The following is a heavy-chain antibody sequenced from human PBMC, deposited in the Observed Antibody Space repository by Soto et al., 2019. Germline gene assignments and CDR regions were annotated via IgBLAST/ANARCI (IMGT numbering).Heavy chain of an antibody. J-gene: IGHJ4*02. D-gene: IGHD6-19*01. Sequence: GGSLRLSCAASGFTFSSYSMNLIRQAPGKGLEWVASISRSNSYIYYADSVKGRFTISRDNAKNSLYLQMNSLRAEDTAVYYCARDGGYSSGWYQFDYWGQGTLVTVSS. CDR2: ISRSNSYI. CDR1: GFTFSSYS. CDR3: ARDGGYSSGWYQFDY. V-gene: IGHV3-21*06.